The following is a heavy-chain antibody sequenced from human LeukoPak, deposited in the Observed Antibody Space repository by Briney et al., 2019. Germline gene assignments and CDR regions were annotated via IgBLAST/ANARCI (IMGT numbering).Heavy chain of an antibody. CDR3: ARAGRSSCYGVPCWFDP. CDR1: GGSISSGSYY. Sequence: SETLSLTCTVSGGSISSGSYYWSWIRQPAGKGLEWIGRIYTSGSTNYNPSLKSRVTISVDTSKNQFSLKLSSVTAADTAVYYCARAGRSSCYGVPCWFDPWGQGTLVTVSS. J-gene: IGHJ5*02. V-gene: IGHV4-61*02. D-gene: IGHD2-2*01. CDR2: IYTSGST.